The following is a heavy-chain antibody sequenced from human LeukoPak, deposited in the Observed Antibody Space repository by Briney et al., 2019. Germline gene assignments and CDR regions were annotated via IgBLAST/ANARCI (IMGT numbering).Heavy chain of an antibody. D-gene: IGHD3-22*01. J-gene: IGHJ6*02. V-gene: IGHV4-59*01. CDR1: GCSISNYF. CDR2: IYYSGST. Sequence: SETLSLTCPVSGCSISNYFWSWIRQPPGKGLECIGYIYYSGSTNYNPSLKSRVTISVDTSKNKFSLKLISVPAADTAVYYCARVGYYYDTSGSRRLSGMDVWGQGTTVTVSS. CDR3: ARVGYYYDTSGSRRLSGMDV.